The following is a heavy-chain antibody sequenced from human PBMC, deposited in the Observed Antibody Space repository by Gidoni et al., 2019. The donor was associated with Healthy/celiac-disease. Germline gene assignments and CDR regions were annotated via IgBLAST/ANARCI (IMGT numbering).Heavy chain of an antibody. J-gene: IGHJ5*02. Sequence: QLQLQESGSGLVKPSQTLSLTGAVSGGSISSGGYSWSWIRQPPGKGLERIGYIYHSGSTYYNPSLKSRVTISVDRSKNQFSLKLSSVTAADTAVYYCARQNAACSTSCYRGLGFDPWGQGTLVTVSS. CDR2: IYHSGST. D-gene: IGHD2-2*01. CDR1: GGSISSGGYS. V-gene: IGHV4-30-2*01. CDR3: ARQNAACSTSCYRGLGFDP.